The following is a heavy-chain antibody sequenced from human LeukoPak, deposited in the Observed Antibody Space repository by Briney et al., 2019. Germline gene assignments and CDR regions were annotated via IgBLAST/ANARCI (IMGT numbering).Heavy chain of an antibody. V-gene: IGHV3-23*01. J-gene: IGHJ4*02. D-gene: IGHD3-16*01. Sequence: PGGSLRLSCAASGFTFTSYDITWVRQAPGKGLESVSHITARGGKTYYAESVKGRFTISRDNSKNMVYLQMNSLRAEDTAVYYCAGRRVLDASFDYWGQGTLVTVSS. CDR1: GFTFTSYD. CDR2: ITARGGKT. CDR3: AGRRVLDASFDY.